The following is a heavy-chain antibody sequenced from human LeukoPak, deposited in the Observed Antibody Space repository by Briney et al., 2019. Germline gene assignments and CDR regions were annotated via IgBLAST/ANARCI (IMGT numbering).Heavy chain of an antibody. Sequence: GGSLRLSCVASGFTFDNYAMHWVRQAPGKGLEWVALVSHDGSNKYYADSVKGRFTISRDNSKNTLYLQMSSLRAEDTTVFYCARGGGYCTGPSCYTFDYWGQGTLVTVSS. CDR2: VSHDGSNK. V-gene: IGHV3-30-3*01. CDR1: GFTFDNYA. CDR3: ARGGGYCTGPSCYTFDY. D-gene: IGHD2-2*02. J-gene: IGHJ4*02.